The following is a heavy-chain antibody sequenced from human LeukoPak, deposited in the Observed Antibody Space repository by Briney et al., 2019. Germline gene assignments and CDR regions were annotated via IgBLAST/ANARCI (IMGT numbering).Heavy chain of an antibody. J-gene: IGHJ4*02. V-gene: IGHV4-59*01. D-gene: IGHD4-17*01. CDR2: ICYSGST. CDR1: GGSINTYY. CDR3: ARAAGTTVTKLSLDY. Sequence: SQTLSLTCTVSGGSINTYYWSWIRQPPGKGLEWIGYICYSGSTNYNPSLKSRVTISVDTSKNQFSLKLSSVTAADTAVYYCARAAGTTVTKLSLDYWGQGTLVTVSS.